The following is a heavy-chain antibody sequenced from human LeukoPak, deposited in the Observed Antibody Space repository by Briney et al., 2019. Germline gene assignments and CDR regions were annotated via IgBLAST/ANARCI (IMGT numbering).Heavy chain of an antibody. CDR2: INHSGST. CDR1: GGSFSGYY. D-gene: IGHD6-6*01. V-gene: IGHV4-34*01. J-gene: IGHJ4*02. Sequence: PSETLSLTCAVYGGSFSGYYWSWIRQPPGKGLEWIGEINHSGSTNYNPSLKSRVTISVDTSKNQFSLKLSSVTAADTAVYYCARGLSKAARDYWGQGTLVTVSS. CDR3: ARGLSKAARDY.